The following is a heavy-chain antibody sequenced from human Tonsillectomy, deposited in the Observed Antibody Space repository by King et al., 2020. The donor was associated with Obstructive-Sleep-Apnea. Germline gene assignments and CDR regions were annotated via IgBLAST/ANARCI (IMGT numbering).Heavy chain of an antibody. J-gene: IGHJ4*02. Sequence: VQLVESGGGLVQPGGSLRLSCSASGFTFSFYAMHWVRQAPGKGLEYVSAISRKGGSTYYTDSVKGRFTISRDDFKNTLYLQMSSLRTEDTAIYYGVKIQRDYFDYWGQGTLVTVSS. CDR2: ISRKGGST. CDR3: VKIQRDYFDY. V-gene: IGHV3-64D*09. D-gene: IGHD5-18*01. CDR1: GFTFSFYA.